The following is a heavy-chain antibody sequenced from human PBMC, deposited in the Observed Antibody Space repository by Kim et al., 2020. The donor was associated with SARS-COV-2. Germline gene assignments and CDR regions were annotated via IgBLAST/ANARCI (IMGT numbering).Heavy chain of an antibody. V-gene: IGHV3-33*01. J-gene: IGHJ4*02. CDR1: GFTFSSYG. CDR2: IWYDGSNK. D-gene: IGHD4-17*01. CDR3: ARGTLSSIYGGNPYFDY. Sequence: GGSLRLSCAASGFTFSSYGMHWVRQAPGKGLEWVAVIWYDGSNKYYADSVKGRFTISRDNSKNTLYLQMNSLRAEDTAVYYCARGTLSSIYGGNPYFDYWGQGTLVTVSS.